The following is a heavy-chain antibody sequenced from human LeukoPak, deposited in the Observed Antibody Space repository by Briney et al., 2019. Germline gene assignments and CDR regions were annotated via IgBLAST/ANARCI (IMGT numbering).Heavy chain of an antibody. Sequence: SETLSLTCTVSDYSISSSYYWGWIRQPPGKGLEWFGIIYHSGSTYYNPSLKSRVTISVDTSKNQFSLKLSSVTAADTAVYYCARDKYFYDSSASIRFDYWGPGTLVTASS. D-gene: IGHD3-22*01. J-gene: IGHJ4*02. CDR2: IYHSGST. V-gene: IGHV4-38-2*02. CDR1: DYSISSSYY. CDR3: ARDKYFYDSSASIRFDY.